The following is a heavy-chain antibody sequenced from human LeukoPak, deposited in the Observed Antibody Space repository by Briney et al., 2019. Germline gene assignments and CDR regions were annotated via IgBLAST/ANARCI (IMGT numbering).Heavy chain of an antibody. CDR3: ARSLLAVYFDF. CDR1: GDSITNSRYY. J-gene: IGHJ4*02. CDR2: VHSSGTT. V-gene: IGHV4-61*09. Sequence: PSQTLSLTCTVSGDSITNSRYYWYWIRQPAGKGLEWLGNVHSSGTTNYLPSLWSRVTVSLDTSKNQFSLKLTSVSAADTAVYYCARSLLAVYFDFWGPGIPVNVSS.